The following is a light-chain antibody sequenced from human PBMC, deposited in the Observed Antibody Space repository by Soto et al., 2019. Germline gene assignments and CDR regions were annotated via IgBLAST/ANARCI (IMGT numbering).Light chain of an antibody. CDR3: QQRSNWPLT. CDR2: DAS. V-gene: IGKV3-11*01. CDR1: QSLNTY. Sequence: EIVLTQSPATLSLSPGERATLSCTASQSLNTYLVWYQQKPGQAPRLLIHDASYRATGIPARFSGSGSGTDFTLTISYLEPDDFAGYYCQQRSNWPLTFSGGTKVQIK. J-gene: IGKJ4*01.